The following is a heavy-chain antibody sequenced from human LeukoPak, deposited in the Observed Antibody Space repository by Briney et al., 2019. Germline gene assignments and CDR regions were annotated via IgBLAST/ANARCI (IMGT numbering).Heavy chain of an antibody. CDR2: IYSGGST. CDR1: GFTVSNNY. J-gene: IGHJ4*02. CDR3: ARDLAGYNSFDY. D-gene: IGHD5-24*01. V-gene: IGHV3-66*01. Sequence: GGSPRLSCAASGFTVSNNYMSWVRQAPGKGLVWVSSIYSGGSTYYTDSVKGRFTISRDNSKNTLYLQMNSLRAEDTAVYYCARDLAGYNSFDYWGQGTLVTVSS.